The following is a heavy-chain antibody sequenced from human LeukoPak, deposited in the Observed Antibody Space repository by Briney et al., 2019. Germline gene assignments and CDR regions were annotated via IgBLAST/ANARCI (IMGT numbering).Heavy chain of an antibody. V-gene: IGHV3-21*01. D-gene: IGHD3-10*01. CDR3: ARFLWFGELFPLDY. CDR1: GFTFSSYS. J-gene: IGHJ4*02. Sequence: GGSLRLSCAASGFTFSSYSMNWVRQAPGKGLEWVSSISSSSSYIYYADSVKGRFTISRGNAKNSLYLQMNSLRAEDTAVYYCARFLWFGELFPLDYWGQGTLVTVSS. CDR2: ISSSSSYI.